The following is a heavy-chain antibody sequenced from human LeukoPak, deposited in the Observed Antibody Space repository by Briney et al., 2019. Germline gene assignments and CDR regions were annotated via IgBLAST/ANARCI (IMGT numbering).Heavy chain of an antibody. Sequence: LRLSCXASGFTXXSYSMNWVRQAPGKGLEWVSSISSSSSYIYYADSVKGRFTISRDNAKNSLYLQMNSLRAEDTAVYYCAKAPYDFWSGYYNWFDPWGQGTLVTVSS. CDR2: ISSSSSYI. V-gene: IGHV3-21*01. J-gene: IGHJ5*02. CDR3: AKAPYDFWSGYYNWFDP. D-gene: IGHD3-3*01. CDR1: GFTXXSYS.